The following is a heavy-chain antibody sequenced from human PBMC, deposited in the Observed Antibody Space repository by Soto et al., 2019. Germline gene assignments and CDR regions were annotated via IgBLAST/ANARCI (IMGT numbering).Heavy chain of an antibody. CDR2: ISGSGGST. Sequence: GGSLRLSCAASGFTFSSYAMSWVRQAPGKGLEWVSAISGSGGSTYYADSVKGRFTISRDNSKNTLYLQMNSLRAEDTAVYYCAKPTYYYDSSGYPGDGMDVWGQGTTVTVSS. CDR1: GFTFSSYA. CDR3: AKPTYYYDSSGYPGDGMDV. J-gene: IGHJ6*02. D-gene: IGHD3-22*01. V-gene: IGHV3-23*01.